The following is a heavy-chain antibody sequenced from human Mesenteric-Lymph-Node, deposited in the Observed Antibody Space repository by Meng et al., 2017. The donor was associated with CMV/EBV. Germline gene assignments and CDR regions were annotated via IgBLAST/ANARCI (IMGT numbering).Heavy chain of an antibody. Sequence: AASGFTFSSYAISWVRQAPGKGLEWVSVIYSGGSSTYYAASVKGRFTISRDNSKNTLYLQMNSLRAEDTAVYYCAKGSVAAAGPFDYWGQGTLVTVSS. V-gene: IGHV3-23*03. CDR1: GFTFSSYA. CDR2: IYSGGSST. J-gene: IGHJ4*02. D-gene: IGHD6-13*01. CDR3: AKGSVAAAGPFDY.